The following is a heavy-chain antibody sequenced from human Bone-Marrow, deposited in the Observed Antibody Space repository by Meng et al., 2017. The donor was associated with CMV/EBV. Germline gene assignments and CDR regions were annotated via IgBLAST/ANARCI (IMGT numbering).Heavy chain of an antibody. CDR1: GYSFTNYW. V-gene: IGHV5-51*01. J-gene: IGHJ4*02. CDR2: IYPGDSDT. CDR3: ARRGSGLQSDY. Sequence: GESLKISCKGSGYSFTNYWIGWVRQMPGKGLEWMGIIYPGDSDTRYNPSFQGQVTISADKSIGTAYLQRSSLKASDSAMYYCARRGSGLQSDYWGQGTLVTVSS. D-gene: IGHD5-24*01.